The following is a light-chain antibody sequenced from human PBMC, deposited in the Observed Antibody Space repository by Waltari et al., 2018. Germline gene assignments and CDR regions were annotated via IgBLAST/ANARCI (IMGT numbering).Light chain of an antibody. CDR2: QDT. V-gene: IGLV3-1*01. J-gene: IGLJ2*01. CDR3: QTWDSVPHVV. Sequence: SYELTQPPSVSVSPGQTASITCSGDKLGDKYACWYQQKPGQSPVLVVYQDTKRPSGTPERFPGSKSGNTATLTISGTQTMDEADYYCQTWDSVPHVVFGGGTKLTV. CDR1: KLGDKY.